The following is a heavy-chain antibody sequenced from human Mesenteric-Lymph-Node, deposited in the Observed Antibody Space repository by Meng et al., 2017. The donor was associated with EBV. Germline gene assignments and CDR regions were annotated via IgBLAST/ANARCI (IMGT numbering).Heavy chain of an antibody. V-gene: IGHV4-4*02. CDR3: ARVDYYDSSSLFDP. D-gene: IGHD3-22*01. CDR1: GGSISSTNW. J-gene: IGHJ5*02. CDR2: IYHSGST. Sequence: QGKRQESGPGLVKPSGTLSLTCAVSGGSISSTNWWSWVRQPPGKGLEWIGEIYHSGSTNYNPSLKSRVTISLDKSKNQFSLKLSSVTAADTAVYYCARVDYYDSSSLFDPWGQGTLVTVSS.